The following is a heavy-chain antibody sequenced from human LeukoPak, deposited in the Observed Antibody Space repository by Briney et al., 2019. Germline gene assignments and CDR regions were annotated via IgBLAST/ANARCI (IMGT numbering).Heavy chain of an antibody. J-gene: IGHJ6*03. Sequence: PGGSLRLPCAASGFTFSSYAMHWVRQAPGKGLEWVAVISYDGSNKYYADSVKGRFTISRDNSKNTLYLQMNSLRAEDTAVYYCARDWVNSMDVWGKGTTVTVSS. D-gene: IGHD2-21*01. CDR3: ARDWVNSMDV. V-gene: IGHV3-30*04. CDR1: GFTFSSYA. CDR2: ISYDGSNK.